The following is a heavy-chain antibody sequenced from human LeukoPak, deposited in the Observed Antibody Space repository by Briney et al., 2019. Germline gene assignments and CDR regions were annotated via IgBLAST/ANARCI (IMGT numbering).Heavy chain of an antibody. D-gene: IGHD6-19*01. CDR3: ARDRRIAVAGTRYYYYGMDV. V-gene: IGHV4-61*01. CDR2: IYYSGST. Sequence: SETLSLTCTVSGGSVSSGSYYWSWIRQPPGKGLEWIGYIYYSGSTNYNPSLKSRVTISVDTSKNQFPLKLSSVTAADTAVYYCARDRRIAVAGTRYYYYGMDVWGKGTTVTVSS. J-gene: IGHJ6*04. CDR1: GGSVSSGSYY.